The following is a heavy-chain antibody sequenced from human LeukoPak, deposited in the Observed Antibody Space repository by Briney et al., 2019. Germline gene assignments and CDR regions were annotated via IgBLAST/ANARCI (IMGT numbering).Heavy chain of an antibody. CDR3: AKDRCSNGVGCYYYYMDV. V-gene: IGHV1-69*06. D-gene: IGHD2-8*01. CDR1: GYTFTSYY. J-gene: IGHJ6*03. Sequence: SVKVSCKASGYTFTSYYMHWVRQAPGQGLEWMGGIIPIFGTANYAQKFQGRVTITADKSTSTAYMELSSLRSEDTAVYYCAKDRCSNGVGCYYYYMDVWGKGTTVTISS. CDR2: IIPIFGTA.